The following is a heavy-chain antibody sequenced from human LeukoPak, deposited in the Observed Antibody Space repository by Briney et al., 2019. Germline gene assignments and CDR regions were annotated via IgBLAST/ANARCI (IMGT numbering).Heavy chain of an antibody. CDR1: GFTFNNYA. Sequence: GGSLRLSCAASGFTFNNYAMHWVRQAPGRGLEWVSGISSSGANTYYADSVRGRFTISRDNSKNTLYLQMNSLRAEDTAVYYCAKALDYWGQGTLVTVSS. J-gene: IGHJ4*02. V-gene: IGHV3-23*01. CDR2: ISSSGANT. CDR3: AKALDY.